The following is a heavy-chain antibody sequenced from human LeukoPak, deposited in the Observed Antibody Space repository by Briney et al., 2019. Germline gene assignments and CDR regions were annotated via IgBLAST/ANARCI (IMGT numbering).Heavy chain of an antibody. V-gene: IGHV5-51*01. D-gene: IGHD3-10*01. CDR1: GCSFTSYG. J-gene: IGHJ5*02. CDR2: FYPGDSDT. CDR3: ARVTMVRGSALPNWFDP. Sequence: GESLKFSCKVSGCSFTSYGIGWLRQLPGKGLDWLGFFYPGDSDTRYSPSFQGQVTISADKSISTAYLQWSSLKASDTAMYYCARVTMVRGSALPNWFDPWGQGTLVTVSS.